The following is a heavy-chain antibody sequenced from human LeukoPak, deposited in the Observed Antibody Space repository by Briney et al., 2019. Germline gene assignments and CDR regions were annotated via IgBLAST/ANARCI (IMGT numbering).Heavy chain of an antibody. D-gene: IGHD2-2*01. CDR3: ARDEAQDVVVVPAAYRSYYYYYGMDV. CDR1: GYTFTSYG. Sequence: GASVKVSCKASGYTFTSYGISWVRQAPGQGLEWMGWISAYNGNTNYAQKLQGRVTMTTDTSTSTAYMELRSLRSDDTAVYYCARDEAQDVVVVPAAYRSYYYYYGMDVWGQGTTVTVSS. V-gene: IGHV1-18*01. J-gene: IGHJ6*02. CDR2: ISAYNGNT.